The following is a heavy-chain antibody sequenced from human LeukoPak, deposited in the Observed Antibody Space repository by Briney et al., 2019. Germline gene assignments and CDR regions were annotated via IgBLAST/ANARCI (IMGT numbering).Heavy chain of an antibody. D-gene: IGHD2-15*01. Sequence: GGSLRLSCAASGFTFSSYAMSWVRQAPGKGLEWVSAISGSGGSTYYAASVKGGFTISRDNSRNTPSIQMNTLRAEDTTVYFCAKSPGSSCRGSFCYPFDYWGQGNLVTVSS. V-gene: IGHV3-23*01. CDR2: ISGSGGST. CDR1: GFTFSSYA. CDR3: AKSPGSSCRGSFCYPFDY. J-gene: IGHJ4*02.